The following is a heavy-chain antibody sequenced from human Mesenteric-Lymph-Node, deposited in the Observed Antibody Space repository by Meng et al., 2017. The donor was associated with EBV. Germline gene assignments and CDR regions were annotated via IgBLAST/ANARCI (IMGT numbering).Heavy chain of an antibody. V-gene: IGHV1-46*01. CDR3: ARATVTRNWFDP. J-gene: IGHJ5*02. CDR2: INPSVGST. CDR1: GYKFITYY. D-gene: IGHD4-11*01. Sequence: QRVQSGAEVKLPGASVTVSCKASGYKFITYYIHWVRQAPGQGLEWMGIINPSVGSTTYAQKFQGRVSMTSDASTSTVYMELNSLRSEDTAIYYCARATVTRNWFDPWGQGTLVTVSS.